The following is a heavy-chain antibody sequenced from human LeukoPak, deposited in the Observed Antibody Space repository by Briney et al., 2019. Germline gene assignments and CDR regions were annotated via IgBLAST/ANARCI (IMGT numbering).Heavy chain of an antibody. CDR3: ARGYYDYVWGSYRYLDY. J-gene: IGHJ4*02. D-gene: IGHD3-16*02. Sequence: GASVKVSCKASGYTFTGYYMHWVRQAPGQGLEWMGWINPNSGGTNYAQKFQGRVTMTRDTSISTAYMELSRLRSDDTAVYYCARGYYDYVWGSYRYLDYWGQGTLVTVSS. V-gene: IGHV1-2*02. CDR1: GYTFTGYY. CDR2: INPNSGGT.